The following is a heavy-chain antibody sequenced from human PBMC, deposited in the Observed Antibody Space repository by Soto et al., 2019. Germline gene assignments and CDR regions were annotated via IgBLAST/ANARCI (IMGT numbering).Heavy chain of an antibody. V-gene: IGHV3-23*01. CDR1: GFTFTSYG. D-gene: IGHD5-18*01. J-gene: IGHJ4*02. CDR3: AKTGAGSSYGSYFDS. Sequence: AGGSLRLSCAASGFTFTSYGMTWVRQAPGEGLEWVSGISGSGVSTHYADSVKGRFTISRDNSKNTLYLQMYSLRAEDTAVYYCAKTGAGSSYGSYFDSWGQGTLVTVSS. CDR2: ISGSGVST.